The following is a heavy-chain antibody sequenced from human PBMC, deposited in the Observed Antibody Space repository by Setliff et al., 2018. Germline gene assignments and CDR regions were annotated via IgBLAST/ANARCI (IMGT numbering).Heavy chain of an antibody. V-gene: IGHV1-3*01. CDR1: GYTFLNYD. CDR2: MNAGNGNT. CDR3: ARGRAHYYFSGSFMDY. D-gene: IGHD3-10*01. Sequence: VASVKVSCKASGYTFLNYDIHWVRQAPGQGLEWMGWMNAGNGNTEYSQKFKGRVTLSRDTSANIAYMELRSLTSEGTAVYYCARGRAHYYFSGSFMDYWGQGTLVTVSS. J-gene: IGHJ4*02.